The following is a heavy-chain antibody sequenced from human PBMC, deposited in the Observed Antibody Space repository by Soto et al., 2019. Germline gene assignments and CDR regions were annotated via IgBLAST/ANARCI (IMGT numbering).Heavy chain of an antibody. CDR3: GKDVGDYVPYYYGVDV. D-gene: IGHD1-26*01. CDR1: GFTFKTHA. CDR2: IAYDGNEK. V-gene: IGHV3-30*18. Sequence: QVQLVESGGGVVQPGTSLRLSCAASGFTFKTHAMHWVRQAPGKGLEWMAVIAYDGNEKFYADSVKGRFTISRDNSKNAVYLQINHLRNDDTAVYYCGKDVGDYVPYYYGVDVWGQGTTVTVSS. J-gene: IGHJ6*02.